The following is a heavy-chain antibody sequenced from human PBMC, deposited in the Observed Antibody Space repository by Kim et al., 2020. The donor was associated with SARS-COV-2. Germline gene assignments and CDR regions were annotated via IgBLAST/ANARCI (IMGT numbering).Heavy chain of an antibody. D-gene: IGHD1-26*01. CDR2: IYNSGNI. J-gene: IGHJ4*02. Sequence: SETLSLTCTVSDASITFYYWSWIRQPPGKGLEWIGYIYNSGNINYNPSLRSRVSISVDTSRNQFSLKLSSVTAADTALYYCAKLSTGYSGRSIRPEWYFDSWGQGTLVTVSS. CDR1: DASITFYY. CDR3: AKLSTGYSGRSIRPEWYFDS. V-gene: IGHV4-59*01.